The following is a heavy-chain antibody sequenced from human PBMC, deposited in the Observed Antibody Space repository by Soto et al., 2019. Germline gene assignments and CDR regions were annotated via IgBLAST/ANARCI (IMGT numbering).Heavy chain of an antibody. Sequence: SETLSLTCAVYGGSFIGYYWSWIRQPPGKGLEWIGETNHSGSTNYNPSLKSRVTISVDTSKNQFSLKLSSVTAADTAMYYCARGGSYDILTGYPYQLEFDHWGQGTLVTVSS. J-gene: IGHJ4*02. CDR1: GGSFIGYY. CDR2: TNHSGST. D-gene: IGHD3-9*01. CDR3: ARGGSYDILTGYPYQLEFDH. V-gene: IGHV4-34*01.